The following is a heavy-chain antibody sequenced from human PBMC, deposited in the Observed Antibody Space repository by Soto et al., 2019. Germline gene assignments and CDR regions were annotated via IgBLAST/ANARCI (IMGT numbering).Heavy chain of an antibody. CDR3: AITNWNYGDY. D-gene: IGHD1-7*01. CDR1: GGSFSCYY. V-gene: IGHV4-34*01. J-gene: IGHJ4*02. CDR2: INHSGST. Sequence: SETLSLTCAVYGGSFSCYYWSWIRQPPGKGLELIGEINHSGSTNYNPSLKGRVTISVDTSKNQFSLKLSSVTAADTAVYYCAITNWNYGDYWGQGTLDTVSS.